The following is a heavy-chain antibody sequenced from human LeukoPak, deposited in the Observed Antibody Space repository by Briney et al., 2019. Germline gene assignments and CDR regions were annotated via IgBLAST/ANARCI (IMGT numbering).Heavy chain of an antibody. J-gene: IGHJ4*02. CDR3: AKVALFSGYYPPFDY. V-gene: IGHV3-30*18. D-gene: IGHD3-22*01. Sequence: GGSLRLSCTASGFTFSNYGMHWVRQAPDKGLEWVAFISYDGSNEYYADSVKGRFTISRDNSKNTLFLQMNSLRPEDTAVYHCAKVALFSGYYPPFDYWGQGTLVTVSS. CDR2: ISYDGSNE. CDR1: GFTFSNYG.